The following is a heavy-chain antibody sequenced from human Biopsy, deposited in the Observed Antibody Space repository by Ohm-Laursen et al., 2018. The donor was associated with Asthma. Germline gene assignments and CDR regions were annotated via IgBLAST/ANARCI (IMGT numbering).Heavy chain of an antibody. D-gene: IGHD3-22*01. CDR3: ARMISYYHEMRAPFFDY. CDR2: INTNTGNP. J-gene: IGHJ4*02. Sequence: EASVKVSCKASGYTVTRYAINWVRQAPGQGLEWMGWINTNTGNPTYAQGFTGRFVFSLDTSVNTAHLQVNSLKAEDTAVYYCARMISYYHEMRAPFFDYWGQGTLVTVSS. CDR1: GYTVTRYA. V-gene: IGHV7-4-1*02.